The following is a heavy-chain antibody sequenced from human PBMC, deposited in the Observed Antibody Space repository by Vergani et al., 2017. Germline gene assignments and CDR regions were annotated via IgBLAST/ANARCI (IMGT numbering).Heavy chain of an antibody. CDR1: GYSFTSYW. CDR3: ARQVAVAGKWWGPYYYYGMDV. CDR2: IDPSDSYT. V-gene: IGHV5-10-1*01. Sequence: EVQLVQSGAEVKKPGESLRISCKGSGYSFTSYWISWVRQMPGKRLEWMGRIDPSDSYTNYSPSFQGHVTISADKSISTAYLQWSSLKASDTAMYYCARQVAVAGKWWGPYYYYGMDVWGQGTTVTVSS. D-gene: IGHD6-19*01. J-gene: IGHJ6*02.